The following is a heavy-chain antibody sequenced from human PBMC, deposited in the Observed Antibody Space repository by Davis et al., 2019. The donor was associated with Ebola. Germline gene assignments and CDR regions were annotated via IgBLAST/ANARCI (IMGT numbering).Heavy chain of an antibody. J-gene: IGHJ4*02. V-gene: IGHV3-21*01. CDR2: ISSSSSYI. Sequence: GESLKISCAASGFTFTSYTINWVRQAPGKGLEWVSSISSSSSYIYYADSVRGRFTISRDNDKNSLYLQMNSLRAEDTAVYYCARDYYGDYFFDYWGQGTLVTVSS. CDR1: GFTFTSYT. D-gene: IGHD4-17*01. CDR3: ARDYYGDYFFDY.